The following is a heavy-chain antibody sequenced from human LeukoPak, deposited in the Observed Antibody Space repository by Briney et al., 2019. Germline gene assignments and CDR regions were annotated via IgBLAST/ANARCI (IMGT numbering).Heavy chain of an antibody. CDR2: IYYTGST. D-gene: IGHD3-16*01. J-gene: IGHJ4*02. Sequence: SETLSLTCTVSGGSISSYYWSWIRQPPGKGLEWIGYIYYTGSTSYNPSLKSRVTISIDTSKKQFSLKLSSVTAADTAVYYCARRGGFSEFDYWGQGTLVTVSS. V-gene: IGHV4-59*01. CDR1: GGSISSYY. CDR3: ARRGGFSEFDY.